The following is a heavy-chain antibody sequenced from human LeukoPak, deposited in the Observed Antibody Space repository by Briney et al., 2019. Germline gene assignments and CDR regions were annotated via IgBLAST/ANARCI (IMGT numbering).Heavy chain of an antibody. Sequence: GGPLRLSCAASGFTFGDFVMAWVPQAPGKGLEWVALVRSKNFGGTTEYAASVNGRFSISRDDSKHIAYLQMSSLNTYEKAVYYCNRSTTVPGAKYYFDFWAQGTLVTVSS. CDR2: VRSKNFGGTT. V-gene: IGHV3-49*04. J-gene: IGHJ4*01. D-gene: IGHD4-17*01. CDR1: GFTFGDFV. CDR3: NRSTTVPGAKYYFDF.